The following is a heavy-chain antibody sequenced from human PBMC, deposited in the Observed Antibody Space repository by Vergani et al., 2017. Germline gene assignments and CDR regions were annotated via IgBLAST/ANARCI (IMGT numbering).Heavy chain of an antibody. Sequence: EVQLVESGGGLVQPGGSLRLSCAASGFTFSSYAMSWVRQAPGKGLEWVSAISGSGGSTYYADSVKGRFTISRDNSKNTLYLQMNSLRAEDTAVYYCAKDPDIVVVPAAILSWFDPWGQGTLVTVSS. CDR3: AKDPDIVVVPAAILSWFDP. D-gene: IGHD2-2*01. V-gene: IGHV3-23*04. CDR1: GFTFSSYA. CDR2: ISGSGGST. J-gene: IGHJ5*02.